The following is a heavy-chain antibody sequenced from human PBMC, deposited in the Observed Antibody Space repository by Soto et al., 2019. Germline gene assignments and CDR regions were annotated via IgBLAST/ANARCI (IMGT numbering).Heavy chain of an antibody. CDR3: SRVLLFSPEYSWFVP. D-gene: IGHD2-21*01. V-gene: IGHV4-61*01. Sequence: SETLSLTCNVSGGSVNSGSYYWSWIRQPPGKGLEWIGYIYYSGSTNYNPSLKSRVTISVDTSKNQFSLKLSSVTAADTAVYYCSRVLLFSPEYSWFVPSCQAPLVTVSS. J-gene: IGHJ5*02. CDR1: GGSVNSGSYY. CDR2: IYYSGST.